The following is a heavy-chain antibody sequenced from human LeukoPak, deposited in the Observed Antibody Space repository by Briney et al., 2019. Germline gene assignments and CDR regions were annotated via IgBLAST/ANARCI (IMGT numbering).Heavy chain of an antibody. D-gene: IGHD3-22*01. V-gene: IGHV4-61*02. CDR2: IYTSGST. Sequence: PSETLSLTCTVSGGSISSGSYYSSWIRQPAGKGLEWIGRIYTSGSTNYNPSLKSRVTISVDTSKNQFSLKLSSVTAADTGVYYCARDYYDSSGSFDYWGQETLVTVSS. CDR3: ARDYYDSSGSFDY. J-gene: IGHJ4*02. CDR1: GGSISSGSYY.